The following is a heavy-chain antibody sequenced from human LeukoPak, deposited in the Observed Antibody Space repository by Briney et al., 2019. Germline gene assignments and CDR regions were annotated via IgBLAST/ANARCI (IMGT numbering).Heavy chain of an antibody. CDR3: AKGERDGYNPY. CDR1: GFTFSTYN. Sequence: PGGSLRLSCAASGFTFSTYNLNWVRQAPGKGLEWVSSIDSSSSYIYYADSVKGRFTISRDNSKNTLYLQMNSLRAEDTAVYYCAKGERDGYNPYWGQGTLVTVSS. CDR2: IDSSSSYI. J-gene: IGHJ4*02. V-gene: IGHV3-21*04. D-gene: IGHD5-24*01.